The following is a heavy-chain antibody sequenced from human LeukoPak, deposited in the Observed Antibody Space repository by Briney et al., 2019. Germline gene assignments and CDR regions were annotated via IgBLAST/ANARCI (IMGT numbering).Heavy chain of an antibody. Sequence: SVKVSCKASGYTFTSHGISWVRQAPGQGLEWMGGIIPIFGTANYAQKFQGRVTITTDESTSTAYMELSSLRSEDTAVYYCARRAGYNSFYFDYWGQGTLVTVSS. CDR1: GYTFTSHG. CDR3: ARRAGYNSFYFDY. CDR2: IIPIFGTA. D-gene: IGHD5-24*01. J-gene: IGHJ4*02. V-gene: IGHV1-69*05.